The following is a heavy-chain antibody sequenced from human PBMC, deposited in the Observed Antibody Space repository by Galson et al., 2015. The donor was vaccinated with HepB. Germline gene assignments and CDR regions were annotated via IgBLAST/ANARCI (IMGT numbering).Heavy chain of an antibody. J-gene: IGHJ3*02. CDR1: GYSFTSYW. CDR2: IYPGDSDT. CDR3: AKETPYCGGDMCENDAFDI. V-gene: IGHV5-51*01. D-gene: IGHD2-21*01. Sequence: QSGAEVKKPGESLKISCKGSGYSFTSYWIGWVRQMPGKGLEWMGIIYPGDSDTRYSPSFQGQVTISADKSISTAYLQWSSLKASDTAMYYCAKETPYCGGDMCENDAFDIWGQGTMVTVSS.